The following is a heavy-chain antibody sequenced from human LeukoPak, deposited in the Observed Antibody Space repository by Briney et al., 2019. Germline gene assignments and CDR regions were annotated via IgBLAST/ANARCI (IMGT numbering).Heavy chain of an antibody. D-gene: IGHD3-3*01. Sequence: GGSLRLSCAASGFTFSDYYMSWIRQAPGKGLEWVSYISSSGSTIYYADSVKGRFTISRDNAKNSLYLQMNSLRAEDTAVYYCARRKGITIFGVAPWGYDAFDIWGQGTMVTVSS. J-gene: IGHJ3*02. V-gene: IGHV3-11*04. CDR3: ARRKGITIFGVAPWGYDAFDI. CDR2: ISSSGSTI. CDR1: GFTFSDYY.